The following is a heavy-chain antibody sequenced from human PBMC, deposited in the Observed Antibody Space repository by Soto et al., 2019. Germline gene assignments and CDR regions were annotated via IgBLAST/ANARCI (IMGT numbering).Heavy chain of an antibody. V-gene: IGHV4-30-4*01. Sequence: QVQLQESGPGLVKPSQTLSLTCTVSGGSISSGDYYWSWIRQPPGKGLEWIGYIYYSGSTYYIPSIKSRVTISVATSKNQFSLKRRSVTAADTAVNDCARVGGFGATTIDYWGQGTLVTVSS. CDR3: ARVGGFGATTIDY. J-gene: IGHJ4*02. CDR1: GGSISSGDYY. D-gene: IGHD3-10*01. CDR2: IYYSGST.